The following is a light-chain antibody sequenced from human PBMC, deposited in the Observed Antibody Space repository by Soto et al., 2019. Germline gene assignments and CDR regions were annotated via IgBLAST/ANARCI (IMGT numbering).Light chain of an antibody. CDR1: QSISIY. Sequence: DIQMNQSPSSLSASIGDRVTITCRASQSISIYLNWYQQKPGTAPKLLISAASSLQSGVPSRFSGSGSGTDFTLTISSLQPEDFTTYFCQQPYSTPFTFGPGTKVDFK. CDR3: QQPYSTPFT. V-gene: IGKV1-39*01. CDR2: AAS. J-gene: IGKJ3*01.